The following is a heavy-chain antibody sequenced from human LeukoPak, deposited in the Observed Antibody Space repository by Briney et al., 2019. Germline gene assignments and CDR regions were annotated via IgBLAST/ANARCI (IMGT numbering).Heavy chain of an antibody. CDR3: ARFGAEGY. CDR1: GYY. CDR2: INPNSGGT. J-gene: IGHJ4*02. V-gene: IGHV1-2*02. Sequence: GYYIHXXRQAPXQGLEWMGWINPNSGGTNYAQKFQGRVTMTRDTSISTAYMELSSLRSDDTAIYYCARFGAEGYWGQGTLVTVSS. D-gene: IGHD1-26*01.